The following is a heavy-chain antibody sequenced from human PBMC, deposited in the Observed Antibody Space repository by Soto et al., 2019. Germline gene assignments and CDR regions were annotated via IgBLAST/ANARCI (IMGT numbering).Heavy chain of an antibody. V-gene: IGHV5-51*01. J-gene: IGHJ3*02. CDR2: IYPGDSDT. D-gene: IGHD6-13*01. Sequence: EVQLVQSGAEVKKPGESLKISCKGSGYSFTSYWIGWVRQMPGKGLEWMGIIYPGDSDTTYSPSFQGQVTISADKSITTAYLQWSSLKASDTAMYYCARVYSSSWTSEAFDIWGQGTMVTVSS. CDR1: GYSFTSYW. CDR3: ARVYSSSWTSEAFDI.